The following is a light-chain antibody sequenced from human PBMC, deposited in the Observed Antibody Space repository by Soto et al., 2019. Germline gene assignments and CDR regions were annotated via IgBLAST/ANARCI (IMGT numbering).Light chain of an antibody. CDR1: QSVSNNY. CDR2: GAS. J-gene: IGKJ1*01. V-gene: IGKV3-20*01. Sequence: EIVLTQSPGTLSLSPGERATLSCRASQSVSNNYLAWYQQKPGQAPGLLIYGASNRATGIPDRFSGSGSGTDFTLTISGLEPEDFAVYYCQQYGSSGTFGQGTKVDIK. CDR3: QQYGSSGT.